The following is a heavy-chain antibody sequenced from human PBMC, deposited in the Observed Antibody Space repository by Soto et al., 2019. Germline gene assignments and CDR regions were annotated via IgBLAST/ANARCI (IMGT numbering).Heavy chain of an antibody. V-gene: IGHV1-2*04. J-gene: IGHJ6*02. CDR1: GYTFTGYY. Sequence: ASVKVSCKASGYTFTGYYMHWVRQAPGQGLEWMGWINPNSGGTNYAQKFQGWVTMTRDTPISTAYMELSRLRSDDTAVYYCAVAAPLDYYYGMDVWGQGTTVTVSS. CDR3: AVAAPLDYYYGMDV. D-gene: IGHD6-6*01. CDR2: INPNSGGT.